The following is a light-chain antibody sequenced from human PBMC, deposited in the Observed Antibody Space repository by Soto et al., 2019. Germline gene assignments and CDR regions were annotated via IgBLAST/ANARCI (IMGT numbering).Light chain of an antibody. CDR3: LQDYNYPWM. CDR2: AAS. V-gene: IGKV1-6*01. CDR1: EGIGID. J-gene: IGKJ1*01. Sequence: QLTQSPSSLSASVGDRVAITCRASEGIGIDLGWYQERPGKAPKLLIYAASNLQSGVPSRFSGSGSGTDFTLTISSLQPEDFATYYCLQDYNYPWMFGQGTKVEIK.